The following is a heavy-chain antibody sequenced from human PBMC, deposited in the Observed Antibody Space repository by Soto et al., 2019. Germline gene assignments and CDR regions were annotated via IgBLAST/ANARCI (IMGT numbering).Heavy chain of an antibody. CDR1: RDTFNKYA. V-gene: IGHV1-69*01. D-gene: IGHD3-16*01. Sequence: QVQLVQSGAEVKKPGSSLKVSCKTSRDTFNKYAFNWVRLAPGQGLEWMGSIIPIFSSRNYAEKFQGRVTLTADDFTSTAYMELRSLRFEDTAVYYSARDETYLGVWGQGTTVTVSS. CDR3: ARDETYLGV. CDR2: IIPIFSSR. J-gene: IGHJ6*02.